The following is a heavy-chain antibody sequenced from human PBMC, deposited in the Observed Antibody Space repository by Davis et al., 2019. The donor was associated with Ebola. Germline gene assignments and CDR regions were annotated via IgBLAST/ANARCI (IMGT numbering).Heavy chain of an antibody. Sequence: ESLKISCTVSGITLSSYWMNWVRQPPGKGLEWIGEINHSGSTNYNPSLKSRVTISVDTSTNQFSLKLSSVTAADTAVYYCARGAARYSGYDFTYYYYGMDVWGQGTTVTVSS. D-gene: IGHD5-12*01. CDR2: INHSGST. V-gene: IGHV4-34*01. CDR1: GITLSSYW. J-gene: IGHJ6*02. CDR3: ARGAARYSGYDFTYYYYGMDV.